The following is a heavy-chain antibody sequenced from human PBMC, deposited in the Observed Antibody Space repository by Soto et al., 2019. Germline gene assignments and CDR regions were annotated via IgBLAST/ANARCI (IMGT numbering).Heavy chain of an antibody. CDR1: GGSISSYY. CDR3: ARDGGGSSPDPYYYYGMDV. J-gene: IGHJ6*02. V-gene: IGHV4-59*01. CDR2: IYYSGST. D-gene: IGHD6-6*01. Sequence: QVQLQESGPGLVKPSETLSLTCTVSGGSISSYYWSWIRQPPGKGLEWIGYIYYSGSTNYNPSFKSRVTISVDTSKNQFSLKLSSVTAADTAVYYCARDGGGSSPDPYYYYGMDVWGQGTTVTVSS.